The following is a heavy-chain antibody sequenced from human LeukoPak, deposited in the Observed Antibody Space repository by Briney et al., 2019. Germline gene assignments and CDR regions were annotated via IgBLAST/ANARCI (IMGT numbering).Heavy chain of an antibody. Sequence: GGSLRLSCAASGFTFDDYAMHWVRQAPGKGLEWVSLISGDGGSTYYADSVKGRFTISRDNSKNSLYLQMNSLRTEDTALYYCAKEGGYCSNTSCSPMDVWGKGTTVTVSS. V-gene: IGHV3-43*02. D-gene: IGHD2-2*01. J-gene: IGHJ6*04. CDR1: GFTFDDYA. CDR3: AKEGGYCSNTSCSPMDV. CDR2: ISGDGGST.